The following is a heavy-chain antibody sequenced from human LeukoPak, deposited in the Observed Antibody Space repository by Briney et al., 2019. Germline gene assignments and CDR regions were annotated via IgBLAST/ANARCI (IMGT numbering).Heavy chain of an antibody. CDR3: ARGYDGMDV. CDR2: FHPEDGGT. V-gene: IGHV1-24*01. D-gene: IGHD6-13*01. J-gene: IGHJ6*02. CDR1: GYTLTELS. Sequence: ASATVSCKHSGYTLTELSIQWVRQAPGKGLEWMGGFHPEDGGTIYAQKFQGRVTLTEDTSTDTAYMELSSLRSEDTAVYYCARGYDGMDVWGQGTTVTVSS.